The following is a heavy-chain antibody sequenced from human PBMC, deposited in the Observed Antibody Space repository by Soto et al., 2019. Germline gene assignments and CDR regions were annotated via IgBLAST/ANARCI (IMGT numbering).Heavy chain of an antibody. CDR2: IYHSGST. J-gene: IGHJ5*02. V-gene: IGHV4-30-2*01. D-gene: IGHD3-3*01. CDR1: GGSISSGGYS. CDR3: ARGQKRFLNDTYNWFDP. Sequence: SETLSLTCAVSGGSISSGGYSWSWIRQPPGKGLEWIGYIYHSGSTYYNPSLKSRVTISVDRSKNQFSLKLSSVTAADTAVYYCARGQKRFLNDTYNWFDPWGQGTLVTVSS.